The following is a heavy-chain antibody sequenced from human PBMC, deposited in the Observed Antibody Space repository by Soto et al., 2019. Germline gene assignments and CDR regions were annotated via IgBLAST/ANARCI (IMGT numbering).Heavy chain of an antibody. CDR2: IYTSGST. CDR3: ERDETVLGLDY. V-gene: IGHV4-4*07. D-gene: IGHD2-21*02. CDR1: VGSITNYY. Sequence: SETLSLTCPLSVGSITNYYWAWIRQPAGKGLEWIGRIYTSGSTNYNPSFKSRVTMSVDTSKNQFSLKLSSVTAADTAIYYCERDETVLGLDYWGQGNLVTVSS. J-gene: IGHJ4*02.